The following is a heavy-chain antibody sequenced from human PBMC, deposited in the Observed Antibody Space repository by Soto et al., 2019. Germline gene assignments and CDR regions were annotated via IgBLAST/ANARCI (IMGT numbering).Heavy chain of an antibody. Sequence: SETLSLTCTVSGGSISSYYWSWIRQPPGKGLEWIGYIYYSGSTNYNPSLKSRVTISVDTSKNQFSLKLSSVTAADTAVYYCARVGGNYVFWSGYFERPHYYSGMDVGGKGPTVPVSS. J-gene: IGHJ6*04. V-gene: IGHV4-59*01. CDR2: IYYSGST. D-gene: IGHD3-3*01. CDR1: GGSISSYY. CDR3: ARVGGNYVFWSGYFERPHYYSGMDV.